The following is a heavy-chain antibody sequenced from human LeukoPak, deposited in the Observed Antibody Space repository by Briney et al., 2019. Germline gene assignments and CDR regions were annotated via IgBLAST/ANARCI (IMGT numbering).Heavy chain of an antibody. CDR1: GYTFTSYD. J-gene: IGHJ4*02. D-gene: IGHD6-6*01. CDR2: FDPEDGET. CDR3: ATDLYRVESSSLL. Sequence: GASVKVSCKASGYTFTSYDINWVRQAPGKGLEWMGGFDPEDGETIYAQKFQGRVTMTEDTSTDTAYMELSSLRSEDTAVYYCATDLYRVESSSLLWGQGTLVTVSS. V-gene: IGHV1-24*01.